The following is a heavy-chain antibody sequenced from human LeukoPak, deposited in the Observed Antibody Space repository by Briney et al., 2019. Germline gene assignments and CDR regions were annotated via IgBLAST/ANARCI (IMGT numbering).Heavy chain of an antibody. CDR2: ISSDGSTK. Sequence: PGGSLRLSCAASGFTFSSYAMHWARQAPGKGLEWLAVISSDGSTKYYGDSVQGRFTISRDNSQNTLSLQMNSLRPDDTAVFYCARKGSSSWYGGGWAYWGQGTLVTVSS. V-gene: IGHV3-30-3*01. D-gene: IGHD6-13*01. J-gene: IGHJ4*02. CDR1: GFTFSSYA. CDR3: ARKGSSSWYGGGWAY.